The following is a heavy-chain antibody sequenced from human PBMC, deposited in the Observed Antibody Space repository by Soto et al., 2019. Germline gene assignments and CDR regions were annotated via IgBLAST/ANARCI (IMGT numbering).Heavy chain of an antibody. CDR2: IYYSGGT. CDR3: AGGYCSGGSCYVRGGFDP. J-gene: IGHJ5*02. Sequence: QVQLQESGPGLVKPSQTLSLTCTVSGGSISSGDYYWSWIRQHPGKGLEWIGYIYYSGGTYYNPYLKSRVTISVDTSKNQFSLKLSSVTAADTAVYYCAGGYCSGGSCYVRGGFDPWGQGTLVTVSS. V-gene: IGHV4-31*03. CDR1: GGSISSGDYY. D-gene: IGHD2-15*01.